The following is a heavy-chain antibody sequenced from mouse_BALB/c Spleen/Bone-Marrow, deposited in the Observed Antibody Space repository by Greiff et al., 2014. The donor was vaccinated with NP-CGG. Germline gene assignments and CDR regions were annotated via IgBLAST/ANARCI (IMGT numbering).Heavy chain of an antibody. Sequence: VKLQESGAKLVRPGSSVKISCKASGYAFSTYWMNWVKQRPGQGLEWIGQIYPGDGDTNYNGKFKGKATLTADRSSSTASMQLSSLTSEDSAVYFCARVGFSFDYWGQGTTLTVSS. V-gene: IGHV1-80*01. CDR3: ARVGFSFDY. J-gene: IGHJ2*01. D-gene: IGHD3-1*01. CDR2: IYPGDGDT. CDR1: GYAFSTYW.